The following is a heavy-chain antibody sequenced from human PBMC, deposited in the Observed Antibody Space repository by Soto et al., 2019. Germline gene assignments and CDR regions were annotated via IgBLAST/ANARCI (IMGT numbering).Heavy chain of an antibody. J-gene: IGHJ6*03. D-gene: IGHD4-17*01. CDR3: ARVSPINSGDYVGYYYYYMDV. CDR1: GFTFSSYS. V-gene: IGHV3-48*01. CDR2: ISSSSSTI. Sequence: EVQLVESGGGLVQPWGALRLSCAASGFTFSSYSMNWVRQAPGKGLEWVSYISSSSSTIYYADSVKGRFTISRDNAKNSLYLQMNSLRAEDTAVYYCARVSPINSGDYVGYYYYYMDVWGKGTTVTVSS.